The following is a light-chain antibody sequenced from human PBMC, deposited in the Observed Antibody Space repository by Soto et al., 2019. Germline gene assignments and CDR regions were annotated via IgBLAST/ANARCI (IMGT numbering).Light chain of an antibody. J-gene: IGLJ1*01. CDR1: SIDFVTYNR. V-gene: IGLV2-18*02. Sequence: QSALTQPPSVSGSPGQSVTISCTGTSIDFVTYNRVSWYQQPPGTAPKLIIYEVSHRFSGLSYRFSGSKSGNTASLTISGLQAEDEGDYYCTSFAPGRIYVFGSGTKLTVL. CDR2: EVS. CDR3: TSFAPGRIYV.